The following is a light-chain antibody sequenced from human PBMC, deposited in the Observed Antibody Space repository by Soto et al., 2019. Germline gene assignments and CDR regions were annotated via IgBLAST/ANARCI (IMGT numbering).Light chain of an antibody. CDR2: EVT. V-gene: IGLV2-14*01. J-gene: IGLJ3*02. CDR3: QSYDSSLSGSWV. CDR1: SSDVGGYKY. Sequence: QSALTQPASVSGSPGQSITISCTGTSSDVGGYKYVSWYQQHPGKAPKLIIYEVTNRPSGVSNRFSGSKSGTSASLAITGLQAEDEADYYCQSYDSSLSGSWVFGGGTKVTVL.